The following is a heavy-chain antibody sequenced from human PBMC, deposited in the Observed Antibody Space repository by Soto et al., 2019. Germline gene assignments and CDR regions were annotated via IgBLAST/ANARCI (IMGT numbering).Heavy chain of an antibody. CDR2: IIPIFGTA. Sequence: QVQLVQSGAEVKKPGSSVKVSCKASGGTFNKYAISWVRQAPGQGLEWMGGIIPIFGTANYAQNFQGRVTITADESTSTAYMELRSLRSEDTAVYYCARDGPTLPRRFLEGMYYYYGMDVWGQGTTVTVSS. CDR1: GGTFNKYA. J-gene: IGHJ6*02. CDR3: ARDGPTLPRRFLEGMYYYYGMDV. V-gene: IGHV1-69*01. D-gene: IGHD3-3*01.